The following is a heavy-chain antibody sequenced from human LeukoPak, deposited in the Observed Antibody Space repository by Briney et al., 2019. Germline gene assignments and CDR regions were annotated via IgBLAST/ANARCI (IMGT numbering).Heavy chain of an antibody. Sequence: GGSLRLSSAASGFIFTDYWMNWVRQAPGKGLEWVSGINWNGDRTGYADSVQGRFTISRDNAKNSLYLQMSSLTAEDTAFYYCARLSGFELELDYWGQGTLVTVSS. J-gene: IGHJ4*02. CDR2: INWNGDRT. CDR3: ARLSGFELELDY. V-gene: IGHV3-20*04. D-gene: IGHD1-1*01. CDR1: GFIFTDYW.